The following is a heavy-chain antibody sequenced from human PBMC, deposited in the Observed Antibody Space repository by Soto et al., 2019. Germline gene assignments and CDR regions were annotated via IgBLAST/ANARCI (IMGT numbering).Heavy chain of an antibody. D-gene: IGHD2-15*01. J-gene: IGHJ3*02. CDR1: GFTFSSYA. Sequence: EVQLLESGGGLVQPGGSLRLSFAASGFTFSSYAMNWVRQAPGKGLEWVAAIRGSGGSIYYADSVKGRFTISGDNSKNTLYLQMNSLRAEDTAVYYCAKDRGILVVVAARDAFDIWGQGTMVTVSS. CDR2: IRGSGGSI. V-gene: IGHV3-23*01. CDR3: AKDRGILVVVAARDAFDI.